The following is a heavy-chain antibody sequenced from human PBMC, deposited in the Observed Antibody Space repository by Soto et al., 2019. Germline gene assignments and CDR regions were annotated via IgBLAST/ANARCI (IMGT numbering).Heavy chain of an antibody. CDR2: IKRKSDSGTT. J-gene: IGHJ4*02. CDR1: GFTFSNAW. V-gene: IGHV3-15*01. Sequence: PGGSLRLSCAASGFTFSNAWMNWVRQAPGKGLEWVGRIKRKSDSGTTDHAAPVKGRCIISRDDSKNTLYLQMNSLKTEDSAVYYCTTVWRAMAATSPGYWGQGTLVTVSS. CDR3: TTVWRAMAATSPGY. D-gene: IGHD6-19*01.